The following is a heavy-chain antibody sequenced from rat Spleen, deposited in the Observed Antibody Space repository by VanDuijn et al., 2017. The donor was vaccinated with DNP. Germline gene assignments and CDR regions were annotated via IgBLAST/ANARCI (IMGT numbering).Heavy chain of an antibody. CDR2: IRYDGGGT. CDR3: VRWNSGHFDY. D-gene: IGHD4-3*01. CDR1: GFTFSDYY. V-gene: IGHV5-22*01. Sequence: EVHLVESGGDLVQPGRSLKLFCAASGFTFSDYYMAWVRQAPTKDLEWVAYIRYDGGGTKYADSVKGRFTIPRDNAKNTLYLQMNSLRSEDMATYYCVRWNSGHFDYWGQGVMVPVSS. J-gene: IGHJ2*01.